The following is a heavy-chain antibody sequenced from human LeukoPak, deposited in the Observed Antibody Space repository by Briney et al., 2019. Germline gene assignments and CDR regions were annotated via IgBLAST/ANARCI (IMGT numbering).Heavy chain of an antibody. J-gene: IGHJ3*02. V-gene: IGHV1-8*03. CDR3: ARGLMSFYSSLGVGDAQADDAFDI. CDR1: GYTFTSYD. D-gene: IGHD1-26*01. Sequence: GASVKVSCKASGYTFTSYDINWVRQATGQGLEWMGWMNPNSGNTGYAQKFQGRVTITRNTSISTAYMELSSLRSEDTAVYYCARGLMSFYSSLGVGDAQADDAFDIWGQGTMVTVSS. CDR2: MNPNSGNT.